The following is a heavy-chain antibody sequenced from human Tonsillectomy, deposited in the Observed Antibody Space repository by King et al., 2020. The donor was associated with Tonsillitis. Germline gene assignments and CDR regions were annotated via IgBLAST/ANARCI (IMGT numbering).Heavy chain of an antibody. V-gene: IGHV3-30*18. CDR2: ISYDGTNK. CDR3: AKSTNHSYGDCFDS. CDR1: GFRFSAYG. Sequence: VQLVESGGGVVQPGRSLRLSCAASGFRFSAYGMHWVRQAPVKGLEWVTIISYDGTNKDYADSVKGRFTISRDNSRNTLYLQMNSLRPEDTAVYYCAKSTNHSYGDCFDSWGQGALVTVSS. J-gene: IGHJ4*02. D-gene: IGHD2-21*01.